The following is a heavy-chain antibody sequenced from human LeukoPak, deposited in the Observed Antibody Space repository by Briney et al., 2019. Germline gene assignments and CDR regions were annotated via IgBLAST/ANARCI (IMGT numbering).Heavy chain of an antibody. CDR2: IIPIFGTA. CDR3: ARGTYYYGSGSYWSYYYYMDV. V-gene: IGHV1-69*13. J-gene: IGHJ6*03. Sequence: SVKVSCKASGGTFSSYAISWVRQAPGQGLEWMGGIIPIFGTANYAQKFQGGVTLTADESTSTAYMELSSLRSEDTAVYYCARGTYYYGSGSYWSYYYYMDVWGKGTTVTVSS. D-gene: IGHD3-10*01. CDR1: GGTFSSYA.